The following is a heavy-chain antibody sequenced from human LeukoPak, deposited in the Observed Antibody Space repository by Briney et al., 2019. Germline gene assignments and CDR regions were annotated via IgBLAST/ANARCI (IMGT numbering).Heavy chain of an antibody. CDR3: ARRYLTYYYGSGSKNASDI. J-gene: IGHJ3*02. V-gene: IGHV4-34*01. CDR2: INHSGST. CDR1: GGSFSGYY. D-gene: IGHD3-10*01. Sequence: SETLSLTCAVYGGSFSGYYWSWIRQPPGKGLEWIGEINHSGSTNYNPSLKSRVTISVDTSKNQFSLKLSSVTAADTAVYYCARRYLTYYYGSGSKNASDIWGQGTMVTVSS.